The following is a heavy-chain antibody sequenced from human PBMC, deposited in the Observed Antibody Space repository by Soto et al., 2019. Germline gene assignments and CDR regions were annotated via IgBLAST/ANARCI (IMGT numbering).Heavy chain of an antibody. D-gene: IGHD6-13*01. CDR2: ISAYNGNT. CDR3: ARGGNSWYGYYYGMDV. CDR1: GYTFTKYG. J-gene: IGHJ6*02. Sequence: ASVKVSCKASGYTFTKYGFSWVRRAPGQGLEWMGWISAYNGNTSYAQKFQGRVTMTTDTSTSTAYMEVRSLTSDDTAMYYCARGGNSWYGYYYGMDVWGQGTTVTVSS. V-gene: IGHV1-18*04.